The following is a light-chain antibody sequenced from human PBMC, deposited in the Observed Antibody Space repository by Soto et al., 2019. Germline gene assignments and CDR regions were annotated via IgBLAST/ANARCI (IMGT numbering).Light chain of an antibody. Sequence: EIVLTQSPGTLSLSPGDRATLSCRASQHVPSSSVAWYQQKPGQAPRLLIYGASSGATGVPDRFSGSGSGTDFTLTISRLEPEDFAVYYCQHYGISPFSFGPGTKVDV. V-gene: IGKV3-20*01. J-gene: IGKJ3*01. CDR2: GAS. CDR1: QHVPSSS. CDR3: QHYGISPFS.